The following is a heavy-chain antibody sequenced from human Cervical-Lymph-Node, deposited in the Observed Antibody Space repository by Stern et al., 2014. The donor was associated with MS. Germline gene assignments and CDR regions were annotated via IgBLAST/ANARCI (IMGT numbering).Heavy chain of an antibody. CDR1: GYTFTGYY. CDR3: ARGGRSSGWSPPDAFDI. Sequence: VQLVESGAEVKKPGASVKVSCKASGYTFTGYYMHWVRQAPGQGLEWMGWINPNSGGTNFAQKFQGWVTMTRDMSISTVYMELSSLRSHDTAVYYCARGGRSSGWSPPDAFDIWGQGTMVTVSS. V-gene: IGHV1-2*04. J-gene: IGHJ3*02. D-gene: IGHD6-19*01. CDR2: INPNSGGT.